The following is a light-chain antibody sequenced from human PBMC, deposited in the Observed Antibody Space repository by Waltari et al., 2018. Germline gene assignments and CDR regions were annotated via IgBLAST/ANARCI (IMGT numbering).Light chain of an antibody. J-gene: IGKJ2*01. CDR2: KSS. CDR3: QHYDNYPVA. CDR1: QSISIW. Sequence: DIQMTQSPSTLSASVGDRVSITCRASQSISIWLAWYQQRSGKAPKLLISKSSSLESGVPSRFSGSGSGTEFTLTITNLHHDDFATYYCQHYDNYPVAFDQGTKLEIK. V-gene: IGKV1-5*03.